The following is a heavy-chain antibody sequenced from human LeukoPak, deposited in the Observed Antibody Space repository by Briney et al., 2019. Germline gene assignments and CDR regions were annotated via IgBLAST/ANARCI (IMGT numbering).Heavy chain of an antibody. J-gene: IGHJ3*02. Sequence: PSETLSLTCAVYGGSFSDYYWSWIRQPPGKGLEWIGEINHSGSTNYNPSLKSRVTISVDTSKNQFSLKLSSVTAADTAVYYCARSDSSGYNDAFDIWGQGTMVTVSS. CDR1: GGSFSDYY. CDR3: ARSDSSGYNDAFDI. V-gene: IGHV4-34*01. D-gene: IGHD3-22*01. CDR2: INHSGST.